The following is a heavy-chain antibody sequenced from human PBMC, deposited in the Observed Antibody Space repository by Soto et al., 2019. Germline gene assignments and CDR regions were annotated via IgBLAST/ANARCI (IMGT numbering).Heavy chain of an antibody. D-gene: IGHD1-1*01. CDR2: IIPLFGTP. V-gene: IGHV1-69*01. CDR1: GGPFSSYG. Sequence: QVLLMQSGAEVKKPGSSVKVSCTSSGGPFSSYGISWVRQVPGQGLEWLGGIIPLFGTPSYARKFQDRLTISADESTTTAYMELTSLTSEDTAMYFCARDGTIQMANFDFWGQGNLVTVSS. J-gene: IGHJ4*02. CDR3: ARDGTIQMANFDF.